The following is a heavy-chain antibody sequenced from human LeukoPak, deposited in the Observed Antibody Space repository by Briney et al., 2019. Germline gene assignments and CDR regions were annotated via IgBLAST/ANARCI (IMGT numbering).Heavy chain of an antibody. Sequence: PGGSLRLSCAASGFTFSSYAMSWVRQAPGKGLEWVSAISGSGGSTYYADSVKGRFTISRDNSKNTLYLQMNSLRAEDTAVYYCAKDGVFGGPVTAGFFDYWGQGTLVTASS. J-gene: IGHJ4*02. CDR2: ISGSGGST. V-gene: IGHV3-23*01. CDR1: GFTFSSYA. CDR3: AKDGVFGGPVTAGFFDY. D-gene: IGHD3-3*01.